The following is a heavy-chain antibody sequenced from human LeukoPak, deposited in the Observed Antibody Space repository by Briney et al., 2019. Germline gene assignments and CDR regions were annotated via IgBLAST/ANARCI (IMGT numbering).Heavy chain of an antibody. CDR3: ARDQSRIRNFWSGYYENDAFDI. Sequence: SETLSLTCTVSGGSISSSSYYWGWIRQPPGKGLEWIGSIYYSGGTYNNPSLKSRVTISVDRSKNQFSLKLSSVTAADTAVYYCARDQSRIRNFWSGYYENDAFDIWGQGTMVTVSS. D-gene: IGHD3-3*01. CDR2: IYYSGGT. V-gene: IGHV4-39*07. J-gene: IGHJ3*02. CDR1: GGSISSSSYY.